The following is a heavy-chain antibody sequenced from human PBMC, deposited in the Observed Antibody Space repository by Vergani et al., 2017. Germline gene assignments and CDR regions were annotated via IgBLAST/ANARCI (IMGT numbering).Heavy chain of an antibody. V-gene: IGHV3-30-3*01. CDR2: ISYDGSNK. Sequence: VQLVESGGGLVQPGGSLRLSCAASGFTFDDYALHWVRQAPGKGLEWVAVISYDGSNKYYADSVKGRFTISRDNSKNTLYLQMNSLRAEDTAVYYCARDQLLYSSSYWFDPWGQGTLVTVSS. J-gene: IGHJ5*02. CDR3: ARDQLLYSSSYWFDP. CDR1: GFTFDDYA. D-gene: IGHD6-6*01.